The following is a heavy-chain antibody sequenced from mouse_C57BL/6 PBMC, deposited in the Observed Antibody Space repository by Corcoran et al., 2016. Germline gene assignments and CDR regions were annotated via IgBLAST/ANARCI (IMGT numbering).Heavy chain of an antibody. D-gene: IGHD4-1*01. CDR3: ARSSKSELGRYFDV. V-gene: IGHV1-81*01. CDR2: IYPRSGNT. CDR1: GYTFTSYG. Sequence: QVQLQQSGAELARPGASVKLSCKASGYTFTSYGISWVKQRTGQGLEWIGEIYPRSGNTYYNEKFKGKATLTADKSSSTAYMELRSLTSEDSAVYFCARSSKSELGRYFDVWGTGTTVTVSS. J-gene: IGHJ1*03.